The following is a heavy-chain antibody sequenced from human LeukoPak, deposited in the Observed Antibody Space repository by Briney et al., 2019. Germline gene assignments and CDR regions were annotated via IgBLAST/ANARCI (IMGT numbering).Heavy chain of an antibody. CDR2: IEQDGSEK. CDR1: GFTFSSYW. J-gene: IGHJ4*02. Sequence: GGSLRLSCAASGFTFSSYWMSWVRQAPGKGLEWVANIEQDGSEKYYVDSVKGRFTISRDNAKNSLYLQMNSLRAEDTAVYYCARDRPRGYSYGTVVDYWGQGTLVTVSS. D-gene: IGHD5-18*01. V-gene: IGHV3-7*01. CDR3: ARDRPRGYSYGTVVDY.